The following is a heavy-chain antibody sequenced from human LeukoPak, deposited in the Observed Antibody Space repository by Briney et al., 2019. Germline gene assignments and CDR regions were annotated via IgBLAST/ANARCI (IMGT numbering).Heavy chain of an antibody. CDR1: GYSFTSYW. Sequence: GESLKISCKGSGYSFTSYWIGWVRQMPGKGLEWMGILYPGDSDTRYSPSFQGQVTIPAAESISTAYLQWSSLKASDTAMYYCARRYDFWSGPIACWSQATLVTVSS. CDR2: LYPGDSDT. D-gene: IGHD3-3*01. CDR3: ARRYDFWSGPIAC. J-gene: IGHJ4*02. V-gene: IGHV5-51*01.